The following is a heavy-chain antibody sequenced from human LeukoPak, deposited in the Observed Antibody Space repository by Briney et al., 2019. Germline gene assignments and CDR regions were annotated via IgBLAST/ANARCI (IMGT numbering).Heavy chain of an antibody. CDR2: IYYSGST. Sequence: SETLSLTCAVYGGSFSGYYWSWIRQPPGKGLEWIGSIYYSGSTYYNPSLKSRVTISVDTSKNQFSLKLSSVTAADTAVYYCASPGHYCGGDCYSFDYWGQGTLVTVSS. CDR3: ASPGHYCGGDCYSFDY. V-gene: IGHV4-34*01. D-gene: IGHD2-21*02. J-gene: IGHJ4*02. CDR1: GGSFSGYY.